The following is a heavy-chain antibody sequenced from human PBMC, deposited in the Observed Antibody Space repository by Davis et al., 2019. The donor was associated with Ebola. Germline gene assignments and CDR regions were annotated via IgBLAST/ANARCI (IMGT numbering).Heavy chain of an antibody. CDR1: GGTFSSYA. V-gene: IGHV1-69*13. CDR3: ARVVGITGTTGWFDP. J-gene: IGHJ5*02. CDR2: IIPIFGTA. D-gene: IGHD1-7*01. Sequence: SVKVSCKASGGTFSSYAISWVRQAPGQGLEWMGGIIPIFGTANYAQKFQGRVTITADESTSTAYMELSSLRSEDTAVYYCARVVGITGTTGWFDPWGQGTLVTVSS.